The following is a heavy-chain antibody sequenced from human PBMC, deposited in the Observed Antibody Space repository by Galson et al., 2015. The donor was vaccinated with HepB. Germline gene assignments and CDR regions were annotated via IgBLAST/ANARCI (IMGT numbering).Heavy chain of an antibody. D-gene: IGHD5-12*01. CDR2: IWGSGSTI. Sequence: SLRLSCAASGFTFSRYSMNWVRQAPGKGLEWVSVIWGSGSTIYYEDSVKGRFTISRDNSKNTVYLQMNSLRVEDTAVYYCAKDYSPDSGYDIDDWGQGTLVTVSS. CDR1: GFTFSRYS. CDR3: AKDYSPDSGYDIDD. J-gene: IGHJ4*02. V-gene: IGHV3-23*01.